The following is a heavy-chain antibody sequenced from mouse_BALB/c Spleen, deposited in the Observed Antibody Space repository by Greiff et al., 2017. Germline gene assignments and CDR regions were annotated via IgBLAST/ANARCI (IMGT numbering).Heavy chain of an antibody. J-gene: IGHJ1*01. CDR2: ILPGSGST. D-gene: IGHD2-1*01. CDR1: GYTFSSYW. CDR3: ARTLIYYGNFWYFDV. Sequence: QVQLQQSGAELMKPGASVKISCKATGYTFSSYWIEWVKQRPGHGLEWIGEILPGSGSTNYNEKFKGKATFTADTSSNTAYMQLSSLTSEDSAVYYCARTLIYYGNFWYFDVWGAGTTVTVSS. V-gene: IGHV1-9*01.